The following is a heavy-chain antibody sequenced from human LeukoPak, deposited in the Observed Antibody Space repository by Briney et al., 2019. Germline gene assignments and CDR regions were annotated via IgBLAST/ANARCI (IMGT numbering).Heavy chain of an antibody. CDR1: GGSFSGYY. CDR2: INHSGST. CDR3: ARGHVGSYAYYYYYGMDV. V-gene: IGHV4-34*01. D-gene: IGHD2-8*01. Sequence: SETLSLTCAVYGGSFSGYYWSWLRQPPKKGLEWIGEINHSGSTNYNPSLKSRVTISVDTSKNQFSLKVRSVTAADTAVYYCARGHVGSYAYYYYYGMDVRGQGTTVTVSS. J-gene: IGHJ6*02.